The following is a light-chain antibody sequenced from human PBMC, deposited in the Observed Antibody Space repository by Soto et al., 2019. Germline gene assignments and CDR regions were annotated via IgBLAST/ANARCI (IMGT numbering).Light chain of an antibody. V-gene: IGKV1-5*03. CDR3: QQGHSTPYT. J-gene: IGKJ2*01. CDR2: KTS. CDR1: QNINGW. Sequence: DVQMTQSPTTLSASVGDRVTITCRASQNINGWLAWYQRKPGKAPKLLIHKTSNLESGVPLRFSGSGSGTEFTLTISSLQPDDFATYYCQQGHSTPYTFGQGT.